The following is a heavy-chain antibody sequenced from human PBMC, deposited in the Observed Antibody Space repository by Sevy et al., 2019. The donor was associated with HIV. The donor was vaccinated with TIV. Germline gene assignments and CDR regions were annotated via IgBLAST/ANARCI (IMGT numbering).Heavy chain of an antibody. D-gene: IGHD6-19*01. CDR2: ISSRGGST. V-gene: IGHV3-23*01. J-gene: IGHJ4*02. Sequence: GGSLRLSCAASGFTFSSYAMSWVRQAPGKGLEWVSFISSRGGSTYYADSVKGRFTISRDNSKNTLYLQLNSLSAEDMAIYFCAKAGIAVGGTFDLFYFDYWGQGTLVTVSS. CDR3: AKAGIAVGGTFDLFYFDY. CDR1: GFTFSSYA.